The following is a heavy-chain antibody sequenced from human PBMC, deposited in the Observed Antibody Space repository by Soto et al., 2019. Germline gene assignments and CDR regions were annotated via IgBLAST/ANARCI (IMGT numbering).Heavy chain of an antibody. CDR2: ISAGGGCT. V-gene: IGHV3-23*01. Sequence: GGSLRLSCAGSGFTLTRSAVSWVRQAPGKGLEWVSGISAGGGCTYYADSVKGRFTISRDVAKNTVYLQMTILRAEDTAVYYCASFKTHYDSSGYPPYWGQGTLVTVSS. CDR3: ASFKTHYDSSGYPPY. D-gene: IGHD3-22*01. J-gene: IGHJ4*02. CDR1: GFTLTRSA.